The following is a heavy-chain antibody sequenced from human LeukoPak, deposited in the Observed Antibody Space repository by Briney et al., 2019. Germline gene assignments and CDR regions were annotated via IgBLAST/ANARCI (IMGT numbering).Heavy chain of an antibody. D-gene: IGHD3-10*01. CDR2: IYFSGSA. CDR1: VGATGLVAYF. Sequence: TLSPTCTVCVGATGLVAYFCSWSRPPPGKGLEWIGYIYFSGSAYYNPSLKSRIAMSVDTSKNQFSLMLNSVTAADTAVYYCASRYYYGSARGVFDIWGQGTMVTVSS. J-gene: IGHJ3*02. V-gene: IGHV4-30-4*01. CDR3: ASRYYYGSARGVFDI.